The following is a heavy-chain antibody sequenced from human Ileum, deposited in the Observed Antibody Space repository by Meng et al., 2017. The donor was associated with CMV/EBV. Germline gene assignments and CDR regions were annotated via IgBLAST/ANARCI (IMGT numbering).Heavy chain of an antibody. CDR2: IT. CDR1: GFTFSDYY. J-gene: IGHJ4*02. CDR3: ARLPRKIITESV. Sequence: QVQLVESGGNLVKPGGSLGLSWAASGFTFSDYYMKWIRQAPGKGLECVSNITNCTDSVQGRFAISRDNAKKSLFRQMTSLRADHTAVYYCARLPRKIITESVWGQGTLVTVSS. V-gene: IGHV3-11*05. D-gene: IGHD1-14*01.